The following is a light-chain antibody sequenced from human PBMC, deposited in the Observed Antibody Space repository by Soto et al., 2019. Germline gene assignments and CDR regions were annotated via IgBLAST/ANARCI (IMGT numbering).Light chain of an antibody. CDR1: RSDVGDYNY. V-gene: IGLV2-8*01. CDR2: EVN. CDR3: SAYAGRNNLEV. Sequence: QSALTQPPSASGSPGQSVTISCTGTRSDVGDYNYVSWYQQHPGKAPKLIIYEVNKRPSGVPNRFSGSKSGNTASLSVSGLQADDEADYYCSAYAGRNNLEVFAGGTQLTVL. J-gene: IGLJ2*01.